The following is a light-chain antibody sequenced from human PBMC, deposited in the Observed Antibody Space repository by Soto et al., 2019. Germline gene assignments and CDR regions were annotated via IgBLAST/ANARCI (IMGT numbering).Light chain of an antibody. Sequence: QSVLTQPPSASGSPGQSVTISCTGTSSDVGGYNYVSWYQQHPGKAPKLLIYEVIKRPSGVPDRFSGSKSGNTASLTVSGLQAEDEADYYCSSYAGSNNLVFGRGTKVTVL. V-gene: IGLV2-8*01. CDR1: SSDVGGYNY. CDR2: EVI. J-gene: IGLJ3*02. CDR3: SSYAGSNNLV.